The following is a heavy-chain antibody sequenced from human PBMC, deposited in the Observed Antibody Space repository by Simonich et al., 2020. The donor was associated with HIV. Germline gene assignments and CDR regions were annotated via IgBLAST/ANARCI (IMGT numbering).Heavy chain of an antibody. CDR2: INHGGRT. D-gene: IGHD1-7*01. Sequence: QVQLHQWGAGLLKSSETLSLTCAVYGGSFSGYYLNWIRQPPGKGLEWIAEINHGGRTNYNPSLKSRVTILLDTSKNQFSLKLASVTATDTALYYCARSPSENWDYYFDYWSQGTLVTVSS. CDR1: GGSFSGYY. CDR3: ARSPSENWDYYFDY. J-gene: IGHJ4*02. V-gene: IGHV4-34*01.